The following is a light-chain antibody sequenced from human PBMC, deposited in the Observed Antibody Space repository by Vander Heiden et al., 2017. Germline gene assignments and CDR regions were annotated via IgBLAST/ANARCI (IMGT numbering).Light chain of an antibody. J-gene: IGKJ4*01. Sequence: IVLTQFPLSLSVTPAEPASISCRSSQTLLHSSGKNYLDWFLQKPGQSPQLLIYLGSTRASGVPDRFSGSGSGTDFTLKISRVEAEDVGVYYCMQGTQTALSFGGGTRLEIK. V-gene: IGKV2-28*01. CDR3: MQGTQTALS. CDR1: QTLLHSSGKNY. CDR2: LGS.